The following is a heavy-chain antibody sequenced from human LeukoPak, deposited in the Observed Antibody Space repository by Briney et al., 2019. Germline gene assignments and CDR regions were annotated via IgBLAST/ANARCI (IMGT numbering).Heavy chain of an antibody. CDR1: GFPFRSYA. J-gene: IGHJ6*02. Sequence: GSLELSFAASGFPFRSYAMHWVRPAPGKGLGWVAVISYDGSNKYYADSVKGRFTISRDNSKNTLYLQMNSLRAEDTAVYYCARSGGYYYYGMDVWGQGTTVTVSS. CDR2: ISYDGSNK. CDR3: ARSGGYYYYGMDV. V-gene: IGHV3-30*04.